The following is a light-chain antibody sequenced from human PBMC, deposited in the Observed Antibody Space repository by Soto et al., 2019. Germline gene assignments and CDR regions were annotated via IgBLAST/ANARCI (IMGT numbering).Light chain of an antibody. CDR3: QSYDSSNQV. V-gene: IGLV6-57*04. CDR1: SGSIASNY. Sequence: NFMLTQPHSVSESPGRTVTISCTRSSGSIASNYVQWYQQRPGSAPTTVIYEDKQRPSGVPDRFSGSIDSSSNSASLIISGLKTEDEADYYCQSYDSSNQVFGGGTKLTVL. CDR2: EDK. J-gene: IGLJ2*01.